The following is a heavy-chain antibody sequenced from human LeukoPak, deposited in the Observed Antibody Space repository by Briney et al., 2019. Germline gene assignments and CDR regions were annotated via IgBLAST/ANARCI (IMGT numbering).Heavy chain of an antibody. V-gene: IGHV3-64D*06. Sequence: GGSLRLSCSASGFTFSNYAMHWVRQAPGKGLEYVSAITINIDRTFYADSVQGRFTISRDNSANTLYLQMSSLRPEDTAVYYCVKPARGSGIQNGFDYWGEGTLVTVSS. CDR1: GFTFSNYA. J-gene: IGHJ4*02. D-gene: IGHD3-10*01. CDR3: VKPARGSGIQNGFDY. CDR2: ITINIDRT.